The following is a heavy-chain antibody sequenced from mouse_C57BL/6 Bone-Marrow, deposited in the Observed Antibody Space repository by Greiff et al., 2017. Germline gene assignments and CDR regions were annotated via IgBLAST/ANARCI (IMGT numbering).Heavy chain of an antibody. CDR1: GFTFSDYG. CDR3: AREDGYSLFAY. V-gene: IGHV5-17*01. Sequence: EVNVVESGGGLVKPGGSLKLSCAASGFTFSDYGMHWVRQAPEKGLEWVSYISSCSSTIYYADTVKGRFTISRDNAKNTLFLQMTSLRSEDTAMYYCAREDGYSLFAYWGQGTLVTVSA. D-gene: IGHD2-3*01. J-gene: IGHJ3*01. CDR2: ISSCSSTI.